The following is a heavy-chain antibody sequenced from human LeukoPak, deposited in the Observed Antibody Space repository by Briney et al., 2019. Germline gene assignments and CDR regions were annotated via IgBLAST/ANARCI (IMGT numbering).Heavy chain of an antibody. V-gene: IGHV4-4*02. D-gene: IGHD3-22*01. CDR2: IYHSGST. CDR3: ARMGYYDSSGSYTFDI. J-gene: IGHJ3*02. Sequence: TSGTLSLTCAVSGDSISSSNWWSWVRQPPGKGLEWIGEIYHSGSTNYNPSLKSRVTISVDKSKNQFSLKLSSVTAADTAVYYCARMGYYDSSGSYTFDIWGQGTLVTVSS. CDR1: GDSISSSNW.